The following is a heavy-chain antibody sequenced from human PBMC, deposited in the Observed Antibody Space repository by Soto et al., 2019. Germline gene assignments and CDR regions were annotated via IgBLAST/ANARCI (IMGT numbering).Heavy chain of an antibody. J-gene: IGHJ6*02. D-gene: IGHD3-10*02. V-gene: IGHV4-31*03. CDR2: IYPNGGT. CDR1: GDSIRSGGYY. Sequence: SETLSLTCTVSGDSIRSGGYYWGWVRQHPGKGLEWIGCIYPNGGTHYNPSLTSRFIISIDTSKNQFSLKVSSVTAADTAVYYCARDNRGMFNPAQATKGMDVWGPGTSVTVS. CDR3: ARDNRGMFNPAQATKGMDV.